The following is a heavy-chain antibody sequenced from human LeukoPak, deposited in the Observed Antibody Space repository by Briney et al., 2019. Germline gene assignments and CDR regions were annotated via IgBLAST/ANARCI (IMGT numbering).Heavy chain of an antibody. CDR2: IYYSGST. J-gene: IGHJ3*02. CDR1: GGSISSYY. CDR3: ARQRTTVTTASAFDI. Sequence: SETLSLTCTVSGGSISSYYWSWIRQPPGRGLEWIGYIYYSGSTNYNPSLKSRVTISVDTSKNQFSLKLSSVTAADTAVYYCARQRTTVTTASAFDIWGQGTMVTVSS. V-gene: IGHV4-59*08. D-gene: IGHD4-17*01.